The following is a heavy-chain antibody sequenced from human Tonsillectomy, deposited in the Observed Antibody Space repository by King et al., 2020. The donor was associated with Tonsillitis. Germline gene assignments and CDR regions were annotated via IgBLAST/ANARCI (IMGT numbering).Heavy chain of an antibody. CDR1: GYTFIGYY. CDR3: AREAEDFWSGYYIAY. J-gene: IGHJ4*02. Sequence: VQLVQSGAEVKKPGASVKVSCKASGYTFIGYYLHSVRQAPVQGREWMGWINPNSGGTNFAQKFQGRVTLTRDTSISTAYMELTRLRSDDTAVYYCAREAEDFWSGYYIAYWGQGTLITVSS. CDR2: INPNSGGT. D-gene: IGHD3-3*01. V-gene: IGHV1-2*02.